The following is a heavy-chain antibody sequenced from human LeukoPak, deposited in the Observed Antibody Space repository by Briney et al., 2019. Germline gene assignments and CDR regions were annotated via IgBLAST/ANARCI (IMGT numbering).Heavy chain of an antibody. CDR1: GGSISGYK. D-gene: IGHD2-2*01. J-gene: IGHJ4*02. V-gene: IGHV4-59*08. CDR2: IYYSGST. CDR3: ARQVVGQNPRIDY. Sequence: SETLSLTCTVTGGSISGYKWSWIRQPPGKGLEWIGDIYYSGSTNYNPSLKSRVSMSIDTSENQFSLKVTSVTAADTAVYYCARQVVGQNPRIDYWGQGTLVTVSS.